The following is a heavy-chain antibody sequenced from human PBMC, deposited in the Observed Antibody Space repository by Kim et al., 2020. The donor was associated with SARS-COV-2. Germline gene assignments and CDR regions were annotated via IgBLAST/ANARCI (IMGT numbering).Heavy chain of an antibody. V-gene: IGHV1-69*08. CDR1: GGTPSSDS. Sequence: SVKVSCKASGGTPSSDSISWVRQAPGQGLEWMGRIIPIVDKVFYTQKFQGRVTITADNPPITTYMELSGLTSDDTAVYYCARVRVYGSGSYYFDLWGQGTRVIVSS. J-gene: IGHJ4*02. CDR3: ARVRVYGSGSYYFDL. D-gene: IGHD3-10*01. CDR2: IIPIVDKV.